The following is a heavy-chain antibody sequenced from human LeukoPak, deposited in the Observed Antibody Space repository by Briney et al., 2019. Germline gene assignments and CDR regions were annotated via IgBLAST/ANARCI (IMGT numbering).Heavy chain of an antibody. CDR1: GFTFTSSA. CDR3: ATDDVTTGTKTALGY. J-gene: IGHJ4*02. Sequence: SVKVSCKASGFTFTSSAVQWVRQARGQGLEWIGWIIVGSGNTNYAQKFQERVTINRDMSTSTAYMELSSLRSEDTAVYYCATDDVTTGTKTALGYWGQGTLVTVSS. V-gene: IGHV1-58*01. CDR2: IIVGSGNT. D-gene: IGHD1-1*01.